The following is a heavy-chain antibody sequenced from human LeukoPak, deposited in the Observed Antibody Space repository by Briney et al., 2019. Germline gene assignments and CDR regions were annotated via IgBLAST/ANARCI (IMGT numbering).Heavy chain of an antibody. CDR3: AQSSGRYLDN. Sequence: SETLSLTCTVSGDSSSNNYWTWIRQSPGKGLEWIGYFCYTGSTNYNPSLQSRVTMSVDTSKNQFSLELSSVTSADTAVYYCAQSSGRYLDNWGQGILVTVSS. V-gene: IGHV4-59*01. CDR1: GDSSSNNY. J-gene: IGHJ4*02. CDR2: FCYTGST. D-gene: IGHD6-19*01.